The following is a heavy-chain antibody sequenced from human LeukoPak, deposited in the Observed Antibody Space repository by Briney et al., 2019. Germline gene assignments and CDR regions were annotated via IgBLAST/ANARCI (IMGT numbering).Heavy chain of an antibody. J-gene: IGHJ4*02. Sequence: GGSLRLSCAASGFIFSSAWMNWVRQAPGKGLEWVANINEDGSYKYHADSVKGRLTISRDNAKNSLYLQMNSLRAEDTAVYYCARDATRGGDNDYWGQGTRVIVSS. CDR2: INEDGSYK. D-gene: IGHD2-21*02. V-gene: IGHV3-7*01. CDR1: GFIFSSAW. CDR3: ARDATRGGDNDY.